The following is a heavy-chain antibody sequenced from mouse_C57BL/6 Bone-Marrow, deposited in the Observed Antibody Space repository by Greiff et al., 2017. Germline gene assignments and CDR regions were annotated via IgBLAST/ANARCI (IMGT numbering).Heavy chain of an antibody. CDR1: GYTFTSYW. D-gene: IGHD2-4*01. V-gene: IGHV1-69*01. J-gene: IGHJ3*01. CDR2: IDPSDSYT. Sequence: QVQLQQPGAELVMPGASVKLSCKASGYTFTSYWMHWVKQRPGQGLEWIGEIDPSDSYTNYNQKFKGKSTLTVDKSSSTAYMQLSSLTSEDSAVYYCARGLRQAYWGQGTLVTVSA. CDR3: ARGLRQAY.